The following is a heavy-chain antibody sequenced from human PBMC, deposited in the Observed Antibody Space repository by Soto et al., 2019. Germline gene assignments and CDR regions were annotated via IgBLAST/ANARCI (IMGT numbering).Heavy chain of an antibody. CDR3: AKGGGTSSTSDWYLEL. CDR2: IYYTGST. V-gene: IGHV4-59*01. J-gene: IGHJ2*01. D-gene: IGHD6-6*01. CDR1: GGSISSYY. Sequence: PSETLSLTCTVSGGSISSYYRSWIRQSPGKGLEWIGYIYYTGSTSYNPSLKSRVTISVDTSKKQFSLKLNSVTTADTAVYYCAKGGGTSSTSDWYLELWGRGALVTVSS.